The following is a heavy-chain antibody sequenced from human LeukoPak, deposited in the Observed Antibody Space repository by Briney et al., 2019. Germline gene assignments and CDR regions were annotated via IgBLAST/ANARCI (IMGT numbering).Heavy chain of an antibody. J-gene: IGHJ5*02. CDR3: ARGGGSYGWFDP. D-gene: IGHD3-16*01. CDR1: GFNSSNYW. CDR2: IDSDGSST. V-gene: IGHV3-74*01. Sequence: GGSLRLSCAASGFNSSNYWMHWVRQGPGKGLVWVSRIDSDGSSTNYADSVKGRFIISRDSAKNTLYLQMNSLRAEDTAAYYCARGGGSYGWFDPWGQGTLVTVSS.